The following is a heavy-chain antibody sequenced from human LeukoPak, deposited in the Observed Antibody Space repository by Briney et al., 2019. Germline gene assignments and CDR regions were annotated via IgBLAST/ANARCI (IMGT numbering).Heavy chain of an antibody. V-gene: IGHV3-30*02. CDR1: GFTFTNYG. Sequence: GWSLRLSCAASGFTFTNYGMHWVRQAPGKGLEWVAFIRFDGSNEYCADSVKGRFTISRDNSKNTLYLQMNSLRAEGTAVYYCAKDPQLVTSYYYYMDVWGKGTPVTVSS. CDR2: IRFDGSNE. D-gene: IGHD1-1*01. J-gene: IGHJ6*03. CDR3: AKDPQLVTSYYYYMDV.